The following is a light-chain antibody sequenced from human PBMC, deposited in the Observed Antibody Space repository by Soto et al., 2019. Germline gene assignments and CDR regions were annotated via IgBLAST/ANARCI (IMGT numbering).Light chain of an antibody. V-gene: IGKV1-9*01. CDR1: QGISSY. CDR3: QQLNSYPIT. Sequence: DIQLTQSPSFLSASVGDRVTITCRASQGISSYLAWYQQKPGKAPKLLIYAASTLQSGVPSRFSGSGSGTEFTLTISSPQPEDFATYSCQQLNSYPITFGQGTRLEIK. J-gene: IGKJ5*01. CDR2: AAS.